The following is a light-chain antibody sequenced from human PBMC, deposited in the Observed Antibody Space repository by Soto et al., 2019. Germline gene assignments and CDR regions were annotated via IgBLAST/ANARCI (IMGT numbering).Light chain of an antibody. V-gene: IGKV1-17*01. CDR1: QDIRND. J-gene: IGKJ1*01. CDR3: LQHNAYPST. CDR2: AAS. Sequence: DIPMTQSPSSLSASVGDRVIITCRASQDIRNDVGWYQQKPGKPPKRLIYAASTLQSGVPSRFSGSGSGTEFTFTISSLQPEDFAVYYCLQHNAYPSTFGQGTKVEIK.